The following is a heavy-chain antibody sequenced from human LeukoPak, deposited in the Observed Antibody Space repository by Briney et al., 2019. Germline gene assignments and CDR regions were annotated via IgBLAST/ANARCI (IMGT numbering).Heavy chain of an antibody. J-gene: IGHJ4*02. CDR1: GGSFSGYY. Sequence: SETLSLTCAVYGGSFSGYYWSWIRQPPGKGLEWIGEINHSGSTNYNPSLKSRVTISVDTSKNQFSLKLSSVTAADTAVCYCARRKAWASGYYLDYWGQGTLVTVSS. D-gene: IGHD3-3*01. CDR3: ARRKAWASGYYLDY. V-gene: IGHV4-34*01. CDR2: INHSGST.